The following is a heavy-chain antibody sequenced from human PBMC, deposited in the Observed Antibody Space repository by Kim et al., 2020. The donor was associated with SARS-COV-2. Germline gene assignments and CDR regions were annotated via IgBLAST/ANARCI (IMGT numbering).Heavy chain of an antibody. D-gene: IGHD3-22*01. CDR3: ARGASSGYYGLVDY. V-gene: IGHV3-13*01. CDR2: IGTAGDT. CDR1: GFTFSSYD. Sequence: GGSLRLSCAASGFTFSSYDMHWVRQATGKGLEWVSAIGTAGDTYYPGSVKGRFTISRENAKNSLYLQMNSLRAGDTAVYYCARGASSGYYGLVDYWGQGTLVTVSS. J-gene: IGHJ4*02.